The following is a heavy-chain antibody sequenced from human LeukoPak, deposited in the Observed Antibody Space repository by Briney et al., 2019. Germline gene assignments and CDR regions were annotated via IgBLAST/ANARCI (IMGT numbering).Heavy chain of an antibody. D-gene: IGHD2-2*01. V-gene: IGHV1-69*05. CDR1: GGTFSSYA. CDR2: IIPIFGTA. Sequence: SVKVSCKASGGTFSSYAISWVRQAPGQGLEWMGGIIPIFGTAYYAQKFQGRVTITTDESTSTAYMELSSLRSEDTAVYYCARGYCSSTSCYPFDYWGQGTLVTVSS. CDR3: ARGYCSSTSCYPFDY. J-gene: IGHJ4*02.